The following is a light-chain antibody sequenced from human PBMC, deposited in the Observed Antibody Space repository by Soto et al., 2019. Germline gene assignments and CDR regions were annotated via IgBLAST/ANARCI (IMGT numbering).Light chain of an antibody. CDR3: QQYSIWRT. CDR2: GAS. V-gene: IGKV3-20*01. J-gene: IGKJ1*01. Sequence: EIVLTQSPGTLSLSPGERATLSCRASQSVSSTYLAWYQHKPGQAPRLLIYGASSRATGIPARFSGSGSGTEFTLTISSLQSEDFAVYYCQQYSIWRTFGQGTKVDIK. CDR1: QSVSSTY.